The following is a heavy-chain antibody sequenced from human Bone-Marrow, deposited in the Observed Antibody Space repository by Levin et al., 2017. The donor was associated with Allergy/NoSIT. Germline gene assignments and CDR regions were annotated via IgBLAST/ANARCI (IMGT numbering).Heavy chain of an antibody. D-gene: IGHD2/OR15-2a*01. J-gene: IGHJ3*01. V-gene: IGHV3-33*01. CDR2: VWYDGSKE. Sequence: GGSLKISCAASGFSFSGYGMHWVRQAPGKGLEWVGVVWYDGSKEYYAESVQGRCTISRDNFKNMVYLQLNSVGGEDTAMYYCTRANNRGDFDVWGQGTMFTVSP. CDR3: TRANNRGDFDV. CDR1: GFSFSGYG.